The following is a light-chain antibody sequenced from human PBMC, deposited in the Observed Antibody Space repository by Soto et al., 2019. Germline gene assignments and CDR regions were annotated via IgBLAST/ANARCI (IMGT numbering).Light chain of an antibody. J-gene: IGLJ1*01. Sequence: QSVLTQPASVSGSPGQSITISCTGTSSDVGAYNYVSWYLQYPGKAPKLLIYGVTNRPSGVSDRFSGSKSGNTASLTISGLQAEDETDYYCSSYARGSTYVFXTGTNVTVL. CDR2: GVT. CDR3: SSYARGSTYV. CDR1: SSDVGAYNY. V-gene: IGLV2-14*01.